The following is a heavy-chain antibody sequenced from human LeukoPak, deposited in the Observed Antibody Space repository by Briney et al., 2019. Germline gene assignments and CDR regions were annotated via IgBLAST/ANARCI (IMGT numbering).Heavy chain of an antibody. J-gene: IGHJ1*01. V-gene: IGHV3-33*01. CDR2: IWYDGSKK. CDR1: GFTFSRDG. D-gene: IGHD2-2*02. Sequence: GGSLRLSCAASGFTFSRDGMHWVRQAPGKGLEWVAVIWYDGSKKYYADSVKGRFTISRDNSKNTLYLQMNSLRAEDTAVYYCARDLGCSSTSCYRYFQHWGQGTLVTVSS. CDR3: ARDLGCSSTSCYRYFQH.